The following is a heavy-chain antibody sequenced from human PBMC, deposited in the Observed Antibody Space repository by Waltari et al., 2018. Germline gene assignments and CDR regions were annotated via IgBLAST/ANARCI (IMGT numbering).Heavy chain of an antibody. V-gene: IGHV3-48*03. CDR3: ARWGSYYGDYGLGY. Sequence: EVQLVESGGGLVQPGGSLRLSCAASGFTFSSYEMNWVRQAPGKGLEWVSYISSRGSTIYYADSVKGRFTISRDNAKNSLYLQMNSLRAEDTAVYYCARWGSYYGDYGLGYWGQGTLVTVSS. J-gene: IGHJ4*02. CDR1: GFTFSSYE. D-gene: IGHD4-17*01. CDR2: ISSRGSTI.